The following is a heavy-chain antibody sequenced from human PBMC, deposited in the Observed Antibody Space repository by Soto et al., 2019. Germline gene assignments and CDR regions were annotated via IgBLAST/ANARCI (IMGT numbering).Heavy chain of an antibody. D-gene: IGHD3-3*01. CDR2: INPNSGGT. J-gene: IGHJ6*02. Sequence: ASVKVSCKASGYTFTGYYMHWVRQAPGQGLEWMGWINPNSGGTNYAQKFQGWVTMTRDTSISTAYMELSRLRSDDTAVYYCARDLSAYYDFWSGYLYPPPYYGMDVWGQGTTVTVS. CDR1: GYTFTGYY. V-gene: IGHV1-2*04. CDR3: ARDLSAYYDFWSGYLYPPPYYGMDV.